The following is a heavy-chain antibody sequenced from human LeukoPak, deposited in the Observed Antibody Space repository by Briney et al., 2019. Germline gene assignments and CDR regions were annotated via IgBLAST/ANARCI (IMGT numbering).Heavy chain of an antibody. CDR1: GGSISTYY. Sequence: SETLSLTCTVSGGSISTYYWSWIRQPPGKGLECIGYIYYSGSPSYNPSLKSRVTISVDTSKNQFSLKLSSVTAADTAVYYCARPRGSYWVPFDYWGQGTLVTVSS. J-gene: IGHJ4*02. D-gene: IGHD1-26*01. CDR3: ARPRGSYWVPFDY. CDR2: IYYSGSP. V-gene: IGHV4-59*01.